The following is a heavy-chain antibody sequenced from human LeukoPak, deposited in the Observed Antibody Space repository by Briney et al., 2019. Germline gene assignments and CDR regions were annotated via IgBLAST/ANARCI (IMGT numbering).Heavy chain of an antibody. Sequence: ASVKVSCKASGYTFTGYYMHWVRQAPGQGLEWMGWINPNSGGTNYAQKFQGRVTMTRDTSISTAYMELSRLRSDDTAVYYCARVGGSSGYYRNYYYYGMDVWGQGTTVTVSS. CDR3: ARVGGSSGYYRNYYYYGMDV. D-gene: IGHD3-22*01. CDR1: GYTFTGYY. J-gene: IGHJ6*02. V-gene: IGHV1-2*02. CDR2: INPNSGGT.